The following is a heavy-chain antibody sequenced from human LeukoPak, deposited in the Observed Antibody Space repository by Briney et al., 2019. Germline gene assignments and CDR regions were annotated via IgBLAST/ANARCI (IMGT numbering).Heavy chain of an antibody. CDR1: GYSFSSYW. D-gene: IGHD3-10*01. V-gene: IGHV5-51*01. Sequence: GESLKISCKGSGYSFSSYWIGWVRQMPGKGLEWMGIIYPGDSDTRYSPSFQGQVTLSVDKSINTAYLQWSSLKASDTAMYYCARAPYGSSRRVDYWGQGTLVTVSS. CDR3: ARAPYGSSRRVDY. J-gene: IGHJ4*02. CDR2: IYPGDSDT.